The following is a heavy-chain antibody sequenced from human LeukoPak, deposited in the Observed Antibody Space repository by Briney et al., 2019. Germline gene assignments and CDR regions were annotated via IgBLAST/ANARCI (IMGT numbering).Heavy chain of an antibody. J-gene: IGHJ3*02. CDR3: ARDLGRWFRRPPMAFDI. V-gene: IGHV1-46*01. CDR1: GYTFTSYY. D-gene: IGHD3-10*01. Sequence: ASVKVSCKASGYTFTSYYMHWVRQAPGQGLEWMGIINPSGGSTSYAQKFQGRVTMTRDTSTSTVYMELSSLRSEDTAVYYCARDLGRWFRRPPMAFDIWGQGTMVTVSS. CDR2: INPSGGST.